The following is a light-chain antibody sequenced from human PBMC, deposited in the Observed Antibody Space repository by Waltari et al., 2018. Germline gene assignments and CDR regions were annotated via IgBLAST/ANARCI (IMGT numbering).Light chain of an antibody. Sequence: QSALTQPPSVSGAPGQTVTISCTARGSHFGAGHHVHWYQQIPGRAPKLLIYGDANRPTEVPDRFSASKSDATASLTITGLQAEDEADYYCQSYDGSLGGSVIFGGGTKLTVL. CDR2: GDA. CDR1: GSHFGAGHH. J-gene: IGLJ2*01. V-gene: IGLV1-40*01. CDR3: QSYDGSLGGSVI.